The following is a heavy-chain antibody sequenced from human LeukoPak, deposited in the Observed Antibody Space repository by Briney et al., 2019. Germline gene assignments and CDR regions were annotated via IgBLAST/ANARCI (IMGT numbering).Heavy chain of an antibody. CDR1: GFTFSNYA. V-gene: IGHV3-23*01. Sequence: GGSLRLSCVASGFTFSNYAMSWVRQAPGKGLEWVSAISGTGDATWYPDSVKGRFTISRDKSKNTLYLQMNNLRAEDTALYYCARDRDFPRDQLDYWGQGTLVTVSS. CDR3: ARDRDFPRDQLDY. D-gene: IGHD2-21*02. CDR2: ISGTGDAT. J-gene: IGHJ4*02.